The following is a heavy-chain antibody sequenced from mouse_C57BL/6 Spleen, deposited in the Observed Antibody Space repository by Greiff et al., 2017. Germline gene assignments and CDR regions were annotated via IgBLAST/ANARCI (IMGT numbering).Heavy chain of an antibody. CDR2: IYPGDGDT. CDR3: ARGDCAQRYFDV. Sequence: QVQLQQSGAELVKPGASVKISCKASGYAFSSYWMNWVKQRPGQGLEWIGQIYPGDGDTNYNGQFKGKATLTADNSSSTAYLQLSSLTSEDSAVDFCARGDCAQRYFDVWGTGTTVTVSS. J-gene: IGHJ1*03. D-gene: IGHD2-13*01. CDR1: GYAFSSYW. V-gene: IGHV1-80*01.